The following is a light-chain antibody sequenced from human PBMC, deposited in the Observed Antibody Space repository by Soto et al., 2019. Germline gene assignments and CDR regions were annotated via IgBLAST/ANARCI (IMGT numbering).Light chain of an antibody. CDR1: QSVGSNY. CDR3: HHYGSSTRT. J-gene: IGKJ1*01. Sequence: EIVLTQFPGTLSLSPGERATLSCRASQSVGSNYLAWYQQRPGQPPNLLIFGASHRAPDIPDRFSGSGSGTDFTLTISRLETEEFAVYYGHHYGSSTRTVGQGAKVEIK. CDR2: GAS. V-gene: IGKV3-20*01.